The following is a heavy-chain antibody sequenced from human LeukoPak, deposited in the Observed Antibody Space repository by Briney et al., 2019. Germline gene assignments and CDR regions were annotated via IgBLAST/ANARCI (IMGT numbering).Heavy chain of an antibody. CDR1: GYTFTGYY. D-gene: IGHD2-8*01. Sequence: ASLKVSCKASGYTFTGYYMHWVRQAPGQGLEWMGWINPNSGGTNYAQKFQGRVTMTRDTSISTAYMELSRLRSDDTAVYYCARDQGDIVLMVYAIDDAFDIWGQGTMVTVSS. J-gene: IGHJ3*02. V-gene: IGHV1-2*02. CDR2: INPNSGGT. CDR3: ARDQGDIVLMVYAIDDAFDI.